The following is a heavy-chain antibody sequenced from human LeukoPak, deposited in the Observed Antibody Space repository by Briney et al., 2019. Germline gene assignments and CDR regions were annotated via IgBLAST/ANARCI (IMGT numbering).Heavy chain of an antibody. CDR2: IISKTGGGTT. CDR1: GFTFTNVW. J-gene: IGHJ4*02. V-gene: IGHV3-15*01. CDR3: TTTRTGSGWYYFDY. Sequence: GGSLRLSCAASGFTFTNVWMSWVRQSPGKGLEWVGRIISKTGGGTTDYAAPVKGRFTISRDDSKNTLYLQMNSLKTEDTAVYYCTTTRTGSGWYYFDYWGQGTLVTVSS. D-gene: IGHD6-19*01.